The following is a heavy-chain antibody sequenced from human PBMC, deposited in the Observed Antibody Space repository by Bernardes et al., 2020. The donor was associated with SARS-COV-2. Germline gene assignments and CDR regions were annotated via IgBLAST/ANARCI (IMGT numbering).Heavy chain of an antibody. V-gene: IGHV1-2*02. CDR3: ALPPTNYDRYAMDL. J-gene: IGHJ6*02. Sequence: ASVKVSCKASGYTFTDYFIHWVRQAPGQRLEWMGWINPNTGGTNYVQNFQGRVTMTRDTSISTAYLELSGLRFDDTAVYYCALPPTNYDRYAMDLWGQGTTVTVSS. CDR1: GYTFTDYF. CDR2: INPNTGGT. D-gene: IGHD3-22*01.